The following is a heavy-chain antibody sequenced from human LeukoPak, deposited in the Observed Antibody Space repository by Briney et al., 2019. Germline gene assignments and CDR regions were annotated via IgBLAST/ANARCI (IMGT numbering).Heavy chain of an antibody. CDR1: GFTFSSYS. J-gene: IGHJ3*02. V-gene: IGHV3-21*01. CDR2: ISSSSSYI. Sequence: VGSLRPSCAASGFTFSSYSMNSVRQAPGQGLEWVSSISSSSSYIYYADSVKGRFTISRDNAKNSLYLQMNSLRAEDTAVYYCARVLGGYYIDAFDIWGQGTMVTVSS. D-gene: IGHD3-22*01. CDR3: ARVLGGYYIDAFDI.